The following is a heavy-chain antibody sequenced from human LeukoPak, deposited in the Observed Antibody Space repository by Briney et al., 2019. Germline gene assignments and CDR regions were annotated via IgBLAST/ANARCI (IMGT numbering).Heavy chain of an antibody. CDR3: AREPYSGYYYYGMDV. CDR1: GFTVSSNY. D-gene: IGHD4-11*01. Sequence: PGGSLRLSCAVSGFTVSSNYMSWVRQGPGKGVEWVSVMFSGGSTYYADSVKGRFTIFRDNSKNTLYLQMNSLRVEDTAVYYCAREPYSGYYYYGMDVWGQGTTVTVSS. J-gene: IGHJ6*02. CDR2: MFSGGST. V-gene: IGHV3-53*01.